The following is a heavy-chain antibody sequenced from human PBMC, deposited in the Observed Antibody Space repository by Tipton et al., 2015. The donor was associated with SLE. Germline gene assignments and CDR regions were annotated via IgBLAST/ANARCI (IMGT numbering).Heavy chain of an antibody. V-gene: IGHV4-59*01. J-gene: IGHJ4*02. Sequence: TLSLTCTVSGGSIGSYYWSWMRQAPGKGLEWIGYIFYGGTANNNPSLKSRVTISVDRSKNQFSLKLNSVTAADTAVYYCARGEWELYFGYWGQGTLVTVSS. CDR3: ARGEWELYFGY. CDR2: IFYGGTA. D-gene: IGHD1-26*01. CDR1: GGSIGSYY.